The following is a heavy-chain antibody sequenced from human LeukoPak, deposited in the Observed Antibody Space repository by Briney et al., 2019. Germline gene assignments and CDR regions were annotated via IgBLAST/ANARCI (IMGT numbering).Heavy chain of an antibody. CDR2: IYYSGST. CDR1: GGSLSSGDSY. Sequence: PSETLSLTCTVSGGSLSSGDSYWTWIRQPPGKGLEWIGNIYYSGSTYYNPSLKSRVIISVDTSKNQFSLKLSSVTAADTALYYCARHNNYDYIWGSYRPTGGFDYWGQGTLVTVSS. CDR3: ARHNNYDYIWGSYRPTGGFDY. J-gene: IGHJ4*02. V-gene: IGHV4-30-4*01. D-gene: IGHD3-16*02.